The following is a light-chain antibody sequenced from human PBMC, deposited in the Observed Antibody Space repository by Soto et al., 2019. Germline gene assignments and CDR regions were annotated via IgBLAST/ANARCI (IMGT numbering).Light chain of an antibody. CDR3: QQLYSYPWT. V-gene: IGKV1-9*01. J-gene: IGKJ1*01. CDR2: AAS. Sequence: IQVTQSPSSLSASIGDRVYLACRASQDITTHLAWYQQKPGKAPKLLIYAASTLQSGVPSRFSGSGFGTAFTLTISSRQPDDFATYYRQQLYSYPWTFGQGTTVEIK. CDR1: QDITTH.